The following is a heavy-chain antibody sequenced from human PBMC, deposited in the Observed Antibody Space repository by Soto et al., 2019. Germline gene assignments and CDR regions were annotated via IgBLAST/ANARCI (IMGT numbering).Heavy chain of an antibody. CDR1: GYTSTNYW. V-gene: IGHV5-51*01. CDR2: IFPGDSDT. J-gene: IGHJ5*02. CDR3: ARSTCSAGNCYVWFDP. Sequence: GDSLKISCKGSGYTSTNYWIAWVRQMPGKGLEWMGSIFPGDSDTRYSPSFQGQVTISGDKSISTAYLQWSSLKPSDTAIYYRARSTCSAGNCYVWFDPWGQGTLVTVSA. D-gene: IGHD2-15*01.